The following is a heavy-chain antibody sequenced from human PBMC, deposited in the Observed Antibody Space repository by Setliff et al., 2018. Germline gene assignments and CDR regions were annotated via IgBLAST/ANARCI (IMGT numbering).Heavy chain of an antibody. CDR3: ARGAAAGYYFDY. CDR1: GYTFTSYG. CDR2: ISTYNGNT. D-gene: IGHD6-13*01. J-gene: IGHJ4*02. Sequence: ASVKVSCKASGYTFTSYGISWVRQAPGQGLEWMGWISTYNGNTNYARKLQGRVTMTTDTSTSTAYMELRSLRSDDTAVYYCARGAAAGYYFDYWGQGTLVTVSS. V-gene: IGHV1-18*01.